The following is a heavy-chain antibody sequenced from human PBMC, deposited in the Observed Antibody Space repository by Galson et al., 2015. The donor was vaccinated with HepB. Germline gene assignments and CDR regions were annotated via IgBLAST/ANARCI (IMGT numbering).Heavy chain of an antibody. Sequence: SLRLSCAASGFTFSSYSMNWVRQAPGKGLEWVSYISSSSSTIYYADSVKGRFTISRDNAKNSLYLQMNSLRAEDTAVYYCARDENHDYIWGSYRPDAFDIWGQGTMVTVSS. D-gene: IGHD3-16*02. CDR2: ISSSSSTI. CDR1: GFTFSSYS. CDR3: ARDENHDYIWGSYRPDAFDI. J-gene: IGHJ3*02. V-gene: IGHV3-48*01.